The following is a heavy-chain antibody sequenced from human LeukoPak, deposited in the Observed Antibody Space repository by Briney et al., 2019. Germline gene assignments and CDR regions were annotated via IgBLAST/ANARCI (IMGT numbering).Heavy chain of an antibody. V-gene: IGHV3-23*01. D-gene: IGHD3-22*01. CDR2: ISGSGGST. J-gene: IGHJ4*02. CDR1: GFTFSSYG. CDR3: ARYYDSSGYKVDY. Sequence: PGGSLRLSCAASGFTFSSYGMSWVRQAPGKGLEWVSAISGSGGSTYYADSVKGRFTISRDNSKNTLYLQMNSLRAEDTAVYYCARYYDSSGYKVDYWGQGTLVTVSS.